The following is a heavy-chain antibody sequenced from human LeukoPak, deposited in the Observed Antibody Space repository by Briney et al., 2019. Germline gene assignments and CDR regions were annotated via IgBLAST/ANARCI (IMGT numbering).Heavy chain of an antibody. D-gene: IGHD6-13*01. J-gene: IGHJ5*02. CDR3: AKEKGIAAADNWFDP. CDR2: ISYDGSNK. Sequence: GGSLRLSCAVSGFTFNRYAMHWVRQAPDKGLEWVAVISYDGSNKYHADSVKGRFTISRDNSKNTLYLQMNSLRAEDTAVYYCAKEKGIAAADNWFDPWGQGTLVTVSS. CDR1: GFTFNRYA. V-gene: IGHV3-30*07.